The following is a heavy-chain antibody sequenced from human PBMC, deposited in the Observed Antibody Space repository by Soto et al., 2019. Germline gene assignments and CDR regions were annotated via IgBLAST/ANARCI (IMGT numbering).Heavy chain of an antibody. V-gene: IGHV3-21*02. CDR1: GFTFSSNS. D-gene: IGHD1-26*01. CDR3: ARLVGAYQHYIDY. CDR2: IDSTSMHI. J-gene: IGHJ4*02. Sequence: EVQLVESGGGLVKPGGSLRLSCAASGFTFSSNSMIWVRQAPGKGLEWVSYIDSTSMHIYYADSVKGRFTITRDNAKKTVYLQMTSLRAEDTAVYYCARLVGAYQHYIDYWGQGTLVTVSS.